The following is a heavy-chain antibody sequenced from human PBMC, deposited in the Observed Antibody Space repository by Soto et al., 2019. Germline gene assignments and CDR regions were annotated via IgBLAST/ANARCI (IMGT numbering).Heavy chain of an antibody. D-gene: IGHD6-13*01. CDR3: AQGRGTATGTTDY. V-gene: IGHV3-23*04. Sequence: EVQLVESGGGLVQPGGSLRLSCTASGFSFSNYAMTWVRQAPGKGLEWVSAITGSGGGAFYADSVKGRFTISRDNSRNTVYVQMDSLRGEDTAVYYWAQGRGTATGTTDYWGQGTLVTVSS. J-gene: IGHJ4*02. CDR1: GFSFSNYA. CDR2: ITGSGGGA.